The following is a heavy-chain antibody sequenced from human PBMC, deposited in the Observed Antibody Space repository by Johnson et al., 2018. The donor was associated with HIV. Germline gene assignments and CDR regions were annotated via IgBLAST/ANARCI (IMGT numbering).Heavy chain of an antibody. J-gene: IGHJ3*02. V-gene: IGHV3-66*02. CDR2: ISSGGSP. CDR3: ARGRDYYGSIDAFDI. D-gene: IGHD3-10*01. Sequence: VQLVESGGGLVQPGGSLRLSYAASGFTASGNYMSWARQAPGKGLEWVSIISSGGSPSSADPVRARFTISRDTSNNTLYLQSNSLRTEDTAVYYCARGRDYYGSIDAFDIWGQGTLVTVSS. CDR1: GFTASGNY.